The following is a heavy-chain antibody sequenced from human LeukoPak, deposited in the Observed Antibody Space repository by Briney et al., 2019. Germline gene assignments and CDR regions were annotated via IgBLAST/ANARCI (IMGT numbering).Heavy chain of an antibody. CDR1: VGSISRFY. CDR3: ARGRVVVALDAFDI. Sequence: SETLSLTCTVSVGSISRFYWTWIRQPPGKGLEWIGYIYYSGSTSYNPSLKSRVTISVDTSKNQFSLKLSSVTAADTAVYYCARGRVVVALDAFDIWGQGTMVTVSS. CDR2: IYYSGST. V-gene: IGHV4-59*01. J-gene: IGHJ3*02. D-gene: IGHD2-15*01.